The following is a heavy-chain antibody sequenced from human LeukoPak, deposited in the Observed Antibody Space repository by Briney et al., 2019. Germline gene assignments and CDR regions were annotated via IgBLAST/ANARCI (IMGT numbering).Heavy chain of an antibody. CDR3: ARIRGYNYGFFDY. CDR2: IDSDGSST. V-gene: IGHV3-74*01. Sequence: GGSLRLSCAASGFSFSSHWMHWVRQVPGKGLVWFSRIDSDGSSTSYADSVKGRFTMYRDNTKNTLYLEMNSLRAEDTALYYCARIRGYNYGFFDYWSQGTLVTVSS. CDR1: GFSFSSHW. J-gene: IGHJ4*02. D-gene: IGHD5-18*01.